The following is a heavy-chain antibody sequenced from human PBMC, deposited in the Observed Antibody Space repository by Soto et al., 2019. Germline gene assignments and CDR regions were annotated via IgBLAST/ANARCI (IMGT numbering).Heavy chain of an antibody. J-gene: IGHJ6*02. V-gene: IGHV4-31*03. CDR1: GGSISSGGYY. CDR3: ARDKKRDYGSGSHGGMDV. D-gene: IGHD3-10*01. Sequence: QVQLQESGPGLVKPSQTLSLTCTVSGGSISSGGYYWSWIRQHPGKGLEWIGYIYYSGSTYYNPSPKSRVTISVDTSKNQFSLKLSSVTAADTAVYYCARDKKRDYGSGSHGGMDVWGQGTTVTVSS. CDR2: IYYSGST.